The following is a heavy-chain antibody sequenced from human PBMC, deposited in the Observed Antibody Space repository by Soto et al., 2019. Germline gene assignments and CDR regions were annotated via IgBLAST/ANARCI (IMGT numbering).Heavy chain of an antibody. CDR2: ISSSGGLI. D-gene: IGHD3-3*01. Sequence: QVQLVESVGGLVKPGGSLRLSCAASGFTFSDYYMTWIRQAPGKGLEWVSYISSSGGLIYYADSVKGRFTISRDNARKSLYLQMSSLRAEDSALYYCARDRYDFWSGSDHYGLDVWGQGTTVTVSS. CDR1: GFTFSDYY. V-gene: IGHV3-11*01. J-gene: IGHJ6*02. CDR3: ARDRYDFWSGSDHYGLDV.